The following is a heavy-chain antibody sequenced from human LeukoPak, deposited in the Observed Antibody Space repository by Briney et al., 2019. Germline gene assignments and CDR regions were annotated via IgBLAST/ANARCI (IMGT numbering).Heavy chain of an antibody. CDR2: IRYDGSNK. CDR3: AKVLRGYSYGQLVFDY. D-gene: IGHD5-18*01. Sequence: SGGSLRLSCAASGFTFSSYGMHWVRQAPGKGLEWVAFIRYDGSNKYYADSVKGRFTISRDNSKNTLYLQMNSLRAEDTAVYYCAKVLRGYSYGQLVFDYWGQGTLVTVSS. J-gene: IGHJ4*02. V-gene: IGHV3-30*02. CDR1: GFTFSSYG.